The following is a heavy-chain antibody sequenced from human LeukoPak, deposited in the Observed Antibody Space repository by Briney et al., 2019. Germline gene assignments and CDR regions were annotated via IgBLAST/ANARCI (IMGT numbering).Heavy chain of an antibody. J-gene: IGHJ3*02. V-gene: IGHV4-59*12. CDR1: GGSISSYY. Sequence: PSETLSLTCTVSGGSISSYYWSWIRQPPGKGLEWIAYISDIGSINYNPSLKSRVTISLDTSKNQFSLKLSSVTAADTAVYYCARENRAMITFGGRVNDAFDIWGQGTMVTVSS. CDR2: ISDIGSI. CDR3: ARENRAMITFGGRVNDAFDI. D-gene: IGHD3-16*01.